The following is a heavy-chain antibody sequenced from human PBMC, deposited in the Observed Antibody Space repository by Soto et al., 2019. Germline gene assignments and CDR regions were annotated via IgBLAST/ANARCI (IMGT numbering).Heavy chain of an antibody. V-gene: IGHV1-8*01. Sequence: ASVKVSCKASGYTFTSYDINWVRQATGQGLEWMGWMNPNSGNTGYAQKFQGRVTMTRNTSISTAYMELSSLRSEDTAVYYCARGLKEVLRYFDWLSIGGYYYHGMDVWG. J-gene: IGHJ6*02. CDR2: MNPNSGNT. CDR3: ARGLKEVLRYFDWLSIGGYYYHGMDV. CDR1: GYTFTSYD. D-gene: IGHD3-9*01.